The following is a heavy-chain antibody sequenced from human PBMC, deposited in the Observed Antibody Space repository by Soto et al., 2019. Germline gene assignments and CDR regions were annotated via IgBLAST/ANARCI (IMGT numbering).Heavy chain of an antibody. CDR3: ARGSEQLLWFGESETTFDY. D-gene: IGHD3-10*01. V-gene: IGHV3-33*01. CDR1: GFTFSSYG. Sequence: GVSLRLSCAASGFTFSSYGVHWVRQAPGTGLEWVAVIWYDGSNKYYADSVKGRFTISRDNSKNTLYLQMNSLRAEDTAVYYCARGSEQLLWFGESETTFDYWGQGTLVTVSS. J-gene: IGHJ4*02. CDR2: IWYDGSNK.